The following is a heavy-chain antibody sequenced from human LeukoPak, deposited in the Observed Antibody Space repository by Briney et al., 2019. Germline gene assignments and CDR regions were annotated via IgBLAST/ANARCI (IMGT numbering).Heavy chain of an antibody. J-gene: IGHJ4*02. CDR1: GGTFSSYA. CDR2: IIPIFGTA. CDR3: ARADRYCSNTNCYYYFDY. D-gene: IGHD2-2*01. Sequence: ASVKVSCKASGGTFSSYAISWVRQAPGQGLEWMGGIIPIFGTANYAQKFQGRVTVTTDDSTNTSHMELSSLRSEDTAMYYCARADRYCSNTNCYYYFDYWGQGTLVTVSS. V-gene: IGHV1-69*05.